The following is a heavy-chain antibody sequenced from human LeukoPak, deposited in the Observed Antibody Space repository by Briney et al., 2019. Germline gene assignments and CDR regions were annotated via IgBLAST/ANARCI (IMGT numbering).Heavy chain of an antibody. CDR2: VTSSGAST. D-gene: IGHD5-12*01. CDR1: GFTFSSYE. CDR3: ARDRGYEDY. J-gene: IGHJ4*02. V-gene: IGHV3-48*03. Sequence: GGSLRLSCAASGFTFSSYEMSWVRQAPGKGLEWVSHVTSSGASTYYADSVKGRFTISRDNSKNTLYLQMNSLRAEDTAVYYCARDRGYEDYWGQGTLVTVSS.